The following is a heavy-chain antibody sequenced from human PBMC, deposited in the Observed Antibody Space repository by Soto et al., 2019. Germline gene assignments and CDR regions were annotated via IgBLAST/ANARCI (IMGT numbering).Heavy chain of an antibody. D-gene: IGHD5-18*01. J-gene: IGHJ4*02. CDR2: IYWDDDK. Sequence: QITLKESGPTLVKPTQTLTLTCTFSGFSLSTSGVGVGWIRQPPGKALEWLALIYWDDDKRYSPSLKSRLTIANDTSKNQVVLTMTNMDPVDTATYYCAHSKSAAMAPGGFDYWGQGTLVTVSS. CDR3: AHSKSAAMAPGGFDY. CDR1: GFSLSTSGVG. V-gene: IGHV2-5*02.